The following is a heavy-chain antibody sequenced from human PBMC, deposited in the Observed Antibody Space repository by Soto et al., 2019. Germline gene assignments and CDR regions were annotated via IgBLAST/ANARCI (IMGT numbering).Heavy chain of an antibody. J-gene: IGHJ4*02. CDR2: ISGTATRT. Sequence: EVQLLESGGGLVLPGGSLRLSCAVSGFTPTTTPLSWVRPPPGKGLEWVKTISGTATRTYYVDSVKCRFFISRENSKNTVNLQMNNLTRDNTAVYYCATSFRYIDKWGQGTRVTVSS. D-gene: IGHD3-9*01. V-gene: IGHV3-23*01. CDR1: GFTPTTTP. CDR3: ATSFRYIDK.